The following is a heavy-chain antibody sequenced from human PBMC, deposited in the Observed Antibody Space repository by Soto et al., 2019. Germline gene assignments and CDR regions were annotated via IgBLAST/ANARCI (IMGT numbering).Heavy chain of an antibody. J-gene: IGHJ6*02. CDR2: INHSGST. D-gene: IGHD6-13*01. CDR3: ARGNASRYSSSWYETRYYYYGMDV. V-gene: IGHV4-34*01. Sequence: PSETLSLTCAVYGGSFSGYYWSWIRQPPGKGLEWIGEINHSGSTNYNPSLKSRVTISVDTSKNQFSLKLSSVTAADTAVYYCARGNASRYSSSWYETRYYYYGMDVWGQGTTVTVSS. CDR1: GGSFSGYY.